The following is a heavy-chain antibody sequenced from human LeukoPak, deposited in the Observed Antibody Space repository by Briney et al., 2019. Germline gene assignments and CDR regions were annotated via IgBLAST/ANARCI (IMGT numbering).Heavy chain of an antibody. J-gene: IGHJ4*02. CDR1: GFTFSSYG. V-gene: IGHV3-33*01. CDR3: ARFVFSSSWYYFDY. CDR2: IWYDGSNK. Sequence: GGSLRLSCAASGFTFSSYGVHWVRQAPGKGLEWVAVIWYDGSNKYYADSVKGRFTISRDNSKNKLYLQMNSLRAEDTAVYYCARFVFSSSWYYFDYGGQGTLVTVSS. D-gene: IGHD6-13*01.